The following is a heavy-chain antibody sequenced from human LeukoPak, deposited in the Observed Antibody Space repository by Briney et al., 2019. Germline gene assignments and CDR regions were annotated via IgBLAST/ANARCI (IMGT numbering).Heavy chain of an antibody. CDR1: EFTLSNYA. Sequence: GGSLRLSRVAFEFTLSNYAMTWVRQAPGKGLEWVSTISGGGDSTYFAESVKGRFTISRDNSKNTLYLQMNGLRAEDTALYYCAKALYSRWSLHYWGQGTLVTVSS. CDR3: AKALYSRWSLHY. V-gene: IGHV3-23*01. CDR2: ISGGGDST. D-gene: IGHD6-13*01. J-gene: IGHJ4*02.